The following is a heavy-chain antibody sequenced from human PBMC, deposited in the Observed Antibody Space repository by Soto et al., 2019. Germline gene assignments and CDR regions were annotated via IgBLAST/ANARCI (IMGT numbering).Heavy chain of an antibody. CDR1: GLTFSSYA. D-gene: IGHD3-22*01. J-gene: IGHJ1*01. V-gene: IGHV3-30*14. CDR2: ISYDGSNK. CDR3: VATDYYNSSGSVFQH. Sequence: PGGSLRLSCAASGLTFSSYAMHWVRQAPGKGLEWVAVISYDGSNKYYADSVTGRFTISGDNSKYTLYIEMNSLRADDTAVDYCVATDYYNSSGSVFQHWGPGNLGTGSS.